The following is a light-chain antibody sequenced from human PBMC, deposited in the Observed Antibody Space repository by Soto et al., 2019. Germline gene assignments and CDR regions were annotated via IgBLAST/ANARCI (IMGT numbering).Light chain of an antibody. V-gene: IGKV1-39*01. CDR3: QQSYSTLSIT. CDR2: AAS. CDR1: QSISSY. J-gene: IGKJ5*01. Sequence: DIQMTPSPSSLSASVGDSVTITCRASQSISSYLNWYQQKPGKAPKLLIYAASSLQSGVPSRFSGSGSGTDFTLTISSLQPEDFATYYCQQSYSTLSITFGQGTRLEI.